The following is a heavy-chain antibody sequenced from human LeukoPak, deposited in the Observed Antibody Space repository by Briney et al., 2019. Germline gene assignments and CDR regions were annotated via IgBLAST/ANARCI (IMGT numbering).Heavy chain of an antibody. V-gene: IGHV3-30*02. Sequence: GGSLSLSCAASGFTFSSYGMHWVRQAPGKGLVWVAFIRYDGSNKYYADSVKGRFTISRDNSKNTLYLQMNSLRAEDTAVYYCAKDRYGDQNWFDPWGQGTLVTVSS. CDR2: IRYDGSNK. CDR3: AKDRYGDQNWFDP. CDR1: GFTFSSYG. D-gene: IGHD4-17*01. J-gene: IGHJ5*02.